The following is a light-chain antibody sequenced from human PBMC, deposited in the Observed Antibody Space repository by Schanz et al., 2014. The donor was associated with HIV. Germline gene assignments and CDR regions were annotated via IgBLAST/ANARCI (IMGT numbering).Light chain of an antibody. J-gene: IGLJ3*02. CDR2: SNN. CDR3: AAWDDSLSAWV. CDR1: SSNIGSNT. V-gene: IGLV1-44*01. Sequence: QSVLTQPPSASGTPGQRVTLSCSGSSSNIGSNTVNWYQQLPGTAPTLLIYSNNQRPSGVPGRLSGSKSGTSASLAISGLQSEDEADYYCAAWDDSLSAWVFGGGTKLTVL.